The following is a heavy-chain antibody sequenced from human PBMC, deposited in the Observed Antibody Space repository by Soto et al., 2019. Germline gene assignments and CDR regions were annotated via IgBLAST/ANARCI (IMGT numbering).Heavy chain of an antibody. D-gene: IGHD6-13*01. Sequence: SLRLSCAASGFTFSSYAMSWVRQAPGKGLEWVSAISGGGDKTYYADSVKGRFTVSRDDSKNTLYLQMNSLRAEDTAVYYCAKDGKIAAAGTWVKYFDYWGQGTLVTVSS. CDR1: GFTFSSYA. J-gene: IGHJ4*02. CDR2: ISGGGDKT. CDR3: AKDGKIAAAGTWVKYFDY. V-gene: IGHV3-23*01.